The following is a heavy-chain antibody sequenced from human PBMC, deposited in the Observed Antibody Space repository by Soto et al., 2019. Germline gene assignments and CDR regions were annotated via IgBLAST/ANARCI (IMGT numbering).Heavy chain of an antibody. J-gene: IGHJ3*02. D-gene: IGHD4-17*01. CDR2: ISSSSSYI. CDR3: ARDIISSVTVTTFAFDI. Sequence: EVQLVESGGGLVKPGGSLRLSCAASGFTFSSYSMNWVRQAPGKGLEWVSSISSSSSYIYYADSVKGRFTISRDNAKNSLYLQMNSLRAEDTAVYYCARDIISSVTVTTFAFDIWGQGTMVTVSS. V-gene: IGHV3-21*01. CDR1: GFTFSSYS.